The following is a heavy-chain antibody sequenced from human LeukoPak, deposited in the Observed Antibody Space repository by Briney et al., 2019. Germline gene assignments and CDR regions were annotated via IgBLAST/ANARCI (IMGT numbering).Heavy chain of an antibody. V-gene: IGHV3-74*01. J-gene: IGHJ4*02. CDR2: INSDGST. CDR1: GFTFNTYW. D-gene: IGHD3-16*01. Sequence: GGSLRLFCAASGFTFNTYWMHWVRQAPGKGLVWVSRINSDGSTIYADSVKGRFTISRDNAKNTLYLQMNSLRAEDTAVYYCARGIGGSGDYWGQGTLVTVSS. CDR3: ARGIGGSGDY.